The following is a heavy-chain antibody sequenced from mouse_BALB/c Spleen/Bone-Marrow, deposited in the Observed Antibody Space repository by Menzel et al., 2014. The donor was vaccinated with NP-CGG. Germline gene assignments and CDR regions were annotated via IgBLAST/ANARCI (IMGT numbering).Heavy chain of an antibody. J-gene: IGHJ2*01. CDR2: IRLKSNNYAT. Sequence: DVHLVESGGGLVQPGGSMKLSCVASGFTFSNYWMNWVRQSPEKGLEWVAEIRLKSNNYATHYAESVKGRFTISRDDSTSSVYLQMNHLGAEDTGIHYCTRRGNYFYFDHWGQGTTLPVSS. V-gene: IGHV6-6*02. CDR3: TRRGNYFYFDH. D-gene: IGHD2-1*01. CDR1: GFTFSNYW.